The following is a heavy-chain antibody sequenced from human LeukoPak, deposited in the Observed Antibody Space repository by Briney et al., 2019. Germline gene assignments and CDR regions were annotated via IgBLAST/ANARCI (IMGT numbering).Heavy chain of an antibody. D-gene: IGHD3-10*01. V-gene: IGHV3-33*08. Sequence: GGSLRLSCAASGFTFSSYAMHWVRQAPGKGLEWVAVIWYDGSNKYYAGSVKGRFTISRDNSKNTLYLQMNSLRAEDTAVYYCARGSWFGELVSAFDIWGQGTMVTVSS. CDR3: ARGSWFGELVSAFDI. J-gene: IGHJ3*02. CDR2: IWYDGSNK. CDR1: GFTFSSYA.